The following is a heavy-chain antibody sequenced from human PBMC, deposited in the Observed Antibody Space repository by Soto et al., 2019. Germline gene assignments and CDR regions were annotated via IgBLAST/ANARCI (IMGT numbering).Heavy chain of an antibody. D-gene: IGHD6-25*01. J-gene: IGHJ4*02. CDR1: RFFFSGYW. Sequence: EVQLVESGGGLVQPGGSLRLSCAASRFFFSGYWMSWVRQAPGKGLEWVANMDQDGSEKYYAASVKGRFTISRDNAKNTLYLQMNRLRADDTAVYYCVRDPGRLQLHEYWGQGTLVTVSS. CDR3: VRDPGRLQLHEY. V-gene: IGHV3-7*05. CDR2: MDQDGSEK.